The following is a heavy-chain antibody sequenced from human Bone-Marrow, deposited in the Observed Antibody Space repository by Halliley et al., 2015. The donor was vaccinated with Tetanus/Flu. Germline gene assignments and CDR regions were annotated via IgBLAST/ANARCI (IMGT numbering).Heavy chain of an antibody. CDR3: ATLGYPSGNSFDH. Sequence: GLVKPSETLSFTCTLSGGSIGSHFWCWIRQPPGRGLEWIGCYYYGGSTYYNPSLKSPVAISTDTSKNQFSLSLSSVTATDTAVYYCATLGYPSGNSFDHWGQGTPITVSS. CDR2: YYYGGST. V-gene: IGHV4-59*08. CDR1: GGSIGSHF. D-gene: IGHD2-15*01. J-gene: IGHJ4*02.